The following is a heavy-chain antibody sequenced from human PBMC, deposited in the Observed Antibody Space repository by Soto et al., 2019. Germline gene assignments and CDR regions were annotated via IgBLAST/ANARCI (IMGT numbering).Heavy chain of an antibody. CDR3: AKDLHIVVVTAPLDY. Sequence: QVQLVESGGGVVQPGRSLRLSCAASGFTFSSYGMHWVRQAPGKGLEWVAVISYDGSNKYYADSVKGRFTISRDNSKNTLYLQMNSLRAEDTAVYYCAKDLHIVVVTAPLDYWGQGTLVTVSS. D-gene: IGHD2-21*02. V-gene: IGHV3-30*18. CDR1: GFTFSSYG. J-gene: IGHJ4*02. CDR2: ISYDGSNK.